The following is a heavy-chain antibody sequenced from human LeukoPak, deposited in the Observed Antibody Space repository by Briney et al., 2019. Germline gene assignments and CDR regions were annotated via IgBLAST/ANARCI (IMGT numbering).Heavy chain of an antibody. CDR1: GFTFSSYA. D-gene: IGHD2-2*01. J-gene: IGHJ4*02. CDR3: AKDPRYCSSTSCYPMSRLGVYFDY. V-gene: IGHV3-23*01. CDR2: ISGSGGST. Sequence: PGGSLRLSCAASGFTFSSYAMSWVRQAPGKGLEWVSAISGSGGSTYYADSVKGRFTISRDNSKNTLYLQMNSLRAEDTAVYYCAKDPRYCSSTSCYPMSRLGVYFDYWGQGTLVTVSS.